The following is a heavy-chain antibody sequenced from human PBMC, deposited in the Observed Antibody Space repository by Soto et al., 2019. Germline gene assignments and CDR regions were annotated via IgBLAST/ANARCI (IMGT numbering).Heavy chain of an antibody. CDR3: ARSGYSFAWGY. CDR1: GFLVNSAY. D-gene: IGHD5-18*01. J-gene: IGHJ4*02. V-gene: IGHV3-53*01. CDR2: INSDGST. Sequence: EVQLVESGGGLIPPGGSLRLSCAASGFLVNSAYMTWVRQAPGKGLEWLSMINSDGSTLYAESVKGRFTISRDNSKNRLELQRNRLRAEDTAVYCCARSGYSFAWGYWGQGTLVIVTS.